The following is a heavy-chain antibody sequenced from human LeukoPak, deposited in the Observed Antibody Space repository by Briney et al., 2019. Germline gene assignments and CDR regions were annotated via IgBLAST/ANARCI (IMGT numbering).Heavy chain of an antibody. D-gene: IGHD6-13*01. CDR2: VTSGDNT. V-gene: IGHV3-23*01. CDR1: GFTFSNYA. Sequence: PGGSLRLSCAASGFTFSNYAMSWVRQAPGKGLEWVSTVTSGDNTLYADSVKGRFTISRDNSKNTIYLQMSSLRAEDTAVYYCAKRGAYSNNWSISLDYWGQGTLVTVSS. CDR3: AKRGAYSNNWSISLDY. J-gene: IGHJ4*02.